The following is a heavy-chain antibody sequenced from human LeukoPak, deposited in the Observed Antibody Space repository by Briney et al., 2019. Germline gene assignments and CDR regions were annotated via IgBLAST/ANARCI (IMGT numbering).Heavy chain of an antibody. CDR1: GYTFTSYY. J-gene: IGHJ3*02. V-gene: IGHV1-46*01. D-gene: IGHD6-25*01. Sequence: GASAKVSCKASGYTFTSYYLHWVRQAPGQGLEWMGIIHPTVGDTTYAQKFQGRVTMTRDMSTGTVYMDLSSLRSEDTAVYYCARYGFSSVWQGGWHAFDIWGQGTTVTVSS. CDR3: ARYGFSSVWQGGWHAFDI. CDR2: IHPTVGDT.